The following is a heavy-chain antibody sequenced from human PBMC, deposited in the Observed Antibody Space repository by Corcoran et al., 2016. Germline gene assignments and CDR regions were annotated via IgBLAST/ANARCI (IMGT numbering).Heavy chain of an antibody. D-gene: IGHD4-4*01. V-gene: IGHV2-70*01. CDR1: GFTLSTSGMC. CDR2: IDWDDDK. Sequence: QVTLRESGPALVKPTQTLTLTCTFSGFTLSTSGMCVSWIRQPPGKALEWLALIDWDDDKYYSKSLKTRLTISKDTYKNQVVLTMTNLDPVDTATYYCARVAYSNYGMDVWGQGTTVTVSS. J-gene: IGHJ6*02. CDR3: ARVAYSNYGMDV.